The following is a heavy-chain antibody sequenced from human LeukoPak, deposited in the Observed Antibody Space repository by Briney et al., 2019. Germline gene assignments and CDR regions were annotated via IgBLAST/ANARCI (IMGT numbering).Heavy chain of an antibody. V-gene: IGHV3-53*01. D-gene: IGHD6-19*01. CDR2: IYSGGNT. J-gene: IGHJ4*02. Sequence: GGSLRLSCSASGFTVSSNYMSWVRQAPGKGLEWVSAIYSGGNTYYADSVKGRFTISRDNSKNTLYLQMNSLRAEDTAVYYCAKSLPGYSSGWYSFDYWGQGTLVTVSS. CDR1: GFTVSSNY. CDR3: AKSLPGYSSGWYSFDY.